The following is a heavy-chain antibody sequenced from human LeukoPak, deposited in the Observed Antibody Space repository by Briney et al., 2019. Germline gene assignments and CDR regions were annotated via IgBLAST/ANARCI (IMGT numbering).Heavy chain of an antibody. D-gene: IGHD3-10*01. Sequence: SETLSLTCVVSRGSLSSGNDYWNWIRQPAGKGLEWIGRIYSRGTTNYNPSLKSRLTISMDTSNNQFSLKLSSVTAADTAVYFCARSASYYRGSGSFHYFDCWGQGTLVTVSS. V-gene: IGHV4-61*02. CDR3: ARSASYYRGSGSFHYFDC. CDR2: IYSRGTT. CDR1: RGSLSSGNDY. J-gene: IGHJ4*02.